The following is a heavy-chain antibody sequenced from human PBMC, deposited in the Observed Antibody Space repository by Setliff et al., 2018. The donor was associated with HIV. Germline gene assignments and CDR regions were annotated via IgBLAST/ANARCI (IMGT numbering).Heavy chain of an antibody. D-gene: IGHD6-13*01. V-gene: IGHV4-31*03. Sequence: PSETLSLTCTVSGGSISSGGYYWSWIRQQPGKGLEWIGYIYYSGSTYYNPSLKSRVTISVDTSKDQFSLKLSSVTAADTAVYYCARDCRVGWVFTYGMDVWGQGTLVTVSS. CDR3: ARDCRVGWVFTYGMDV. CDR1: GGSISSGGYY. J-gene: IGHJ6*02. CDR2: IYYSGST.